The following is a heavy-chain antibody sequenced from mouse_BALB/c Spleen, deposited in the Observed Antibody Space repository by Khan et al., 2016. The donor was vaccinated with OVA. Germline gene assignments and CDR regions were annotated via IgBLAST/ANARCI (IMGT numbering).Heavy chain of an antibody. CDR1: GYSITSDYA. CDR2: ISYSGNT. J-gene: IGHJ4*01. V-gene: IGHV3-2*02. Sequence: EVELVESGPGLVKPSQSLSLTCTVTGYSITSDYAWNWIRQFPGNKLEWMGYISYSGNTTYNPSLKSRISITRDTSKNPVFLQLKSVTTEDTATYYCASELGRYYAMDYWGQGTSVTVSS. D-gene: IGHD4-1*01. CDR3: ASELGRYYAMDY.